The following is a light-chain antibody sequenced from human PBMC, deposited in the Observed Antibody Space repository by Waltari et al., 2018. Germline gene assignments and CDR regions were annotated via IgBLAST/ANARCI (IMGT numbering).Light chain of an antibody. CDR3: QQSYSTPLT. CDR2: AAS. V-gene: IGKV1-39*01. Sequence: DIQMTQSPSSLSASVGYRVTITCRASQSISSYLNWSQQKPGKAPKLLIYAASSLQSGVPSSVSGSGSGTDFTLTICSLQPEDFATYDCQQSYSTPLTFGGGTKVEIK. CDR1: QSISSY. J-gene: IGKJ4*01.